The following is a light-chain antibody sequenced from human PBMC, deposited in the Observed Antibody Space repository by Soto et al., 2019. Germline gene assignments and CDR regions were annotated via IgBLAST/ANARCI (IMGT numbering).Light chain of an antibody. CDR2: DAS. CDR3: QQRSNWPPYT. CDR1: QSVSSY. Sequence: EIVLTQSPATLSLSPGERATLSCRASQSVSSYLAWYQQKPGQAPRLLIYDASNRATGSPARFSGSGSGTDFTLTISSLVPEDFAVYYCQQRSNWPPYTFGQGTKLEIK. V-gene: IGKV3-11*01. J-gene: IGKJ2*01.